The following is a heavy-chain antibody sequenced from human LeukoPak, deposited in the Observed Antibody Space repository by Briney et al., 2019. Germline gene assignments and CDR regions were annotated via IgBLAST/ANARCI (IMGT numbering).Heavy chain of an antibody. Sequence: GGSLRLSCAAAEFTFSSYGMSWVRQAAGKGLEWVAANSGSGGSTYYADSVKGRFTISRDNAKNSLYLQMNSLRAEDTAVYYCARDLVWFGEPKGYYNYMDVWGKGTTVTVSS. V-gene: IGHV3-23*01. D-gene: IGHD3-10*01. CDR3: ARDLVWFGEPKGYYNYMDV. CDR1: EFTFSSYG. CDR2: NSGSGGST. J-gene: IGHJ6*03.